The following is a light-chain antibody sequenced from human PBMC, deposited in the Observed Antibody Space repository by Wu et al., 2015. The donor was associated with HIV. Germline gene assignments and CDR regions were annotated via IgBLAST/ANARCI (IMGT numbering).Light chain of an antibody. J-gene: IGKJ1*01. CDR2: GAS. Sequence: EIVLTQSPGTLSLSPGERATLSCRASQSVRSSSLVWYQQRPGQAPRLLIFGASVRATGIPDRFSGSGSGTDFTLTISRLEPEDFAVYYCQHYQTFGQGTKVEIK. CDR1: QSVRSSS. CDR3: QHYQT. V-gene: IGKV3-20*01.